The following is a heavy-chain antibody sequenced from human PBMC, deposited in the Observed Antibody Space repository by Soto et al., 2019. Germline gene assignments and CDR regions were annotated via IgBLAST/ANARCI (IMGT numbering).Heavy chain of an antibody. J-gene: IGHJ6*02. CDR2: IIPIFGTT. D-gene: IGHD2-21*01. V-gene: IGHV1-69*01. CDR3: ARNGSHISSTYYYYYGMDV. CDR1: GGIFNSFA. Sequence: QVQLVQSGAEVKKPGSSVKVSCKASGGIFNSFAISWVRQAPGQGLEWMGGIIPIFGTTNYAQKFQGRVTITADESTRTAYMELRSLRSEDTAVYYCARNGSHISSTYYYYYGMDVWGQGTTVTVSS.